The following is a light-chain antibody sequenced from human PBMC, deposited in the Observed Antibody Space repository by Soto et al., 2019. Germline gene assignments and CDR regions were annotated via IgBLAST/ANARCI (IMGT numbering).Light chain of an antibody. CDR2: YDS. V-gene: IGLV3-21*04. Sequence: SYELTQPPSVSVAPGKTARITCGGNNIGSKSVHWYQQKPGQAPVLVIYYDSDRPSGIPERFSGSNSGNTATLTISRVEAGDKADYYCQVGDSSSDHRVFGGGTKLTVL. CDR1: NIGSKS. J-gene: IGLJ2*01. CDR3: QVGDSSSDHRV.